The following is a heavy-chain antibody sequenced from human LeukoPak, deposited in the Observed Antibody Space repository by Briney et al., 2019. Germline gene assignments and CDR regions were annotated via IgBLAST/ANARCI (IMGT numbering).Heavy chain of an antibody. J-gene: IGHJ6*03. CDR2: INPNSGGT. CDR3: ARGSGYSYGYHYYYYMDV. Sequence: ASVKVSCKASGGTFSSYAISWVRQAPGQGLEWMGWINPNSGGTNYAQKFQGRVTMTRDTSISTAYMELSRLRSDDTAVYYCARGSGYSYGYHYYYYMDVWGKGTTVTVSS. D-gene: IGHD5-18*01. CDR1: GGTFSSYA. V-gene: IGHV1-2*02.